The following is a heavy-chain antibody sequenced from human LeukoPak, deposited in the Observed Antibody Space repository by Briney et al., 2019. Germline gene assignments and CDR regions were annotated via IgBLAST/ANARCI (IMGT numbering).Heavy chain of an antibody. J-gene: IGHJ4*02. CDR2: IDPSDSYT. D-gene: IGHD6-13*01. CDR1: GYSFTSYW. Sequence: GESLRISCKGSGYSFTSYWISWVRQLPGKGLEWMGRIDPSDSYTNYSPSFEGHVTISADKSISTAYLQWSSLKASDIATYYCARHYGAAGDFDYWGQGTLVTVSS. CDR3: ARHYGAAGDFDY. V-gene: IGHV5-10-1*01.